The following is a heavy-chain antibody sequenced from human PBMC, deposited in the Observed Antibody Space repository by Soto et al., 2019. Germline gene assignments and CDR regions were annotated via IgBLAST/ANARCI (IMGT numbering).Heavy chain of an antibody. Sequence: GASVKVSCKASGYTFTGYYMHWVRQAPGQGLEWMGWINPNSGGTNYAQKFQGWVTMTRDTSISTAYMELSRLRSDDTAVYYCARGRFSSLRFLEWLFYFDYWGQGTLVTVSS. D-gene: IGHD3-3*01. CDR3: ARGRFSSLRFLEWLFYFDY. CDR2: INPNSGGT. J-gene: IGHJ4*02. V-gene: IGHV1-2*04. CDR1: GYTFTGYY.